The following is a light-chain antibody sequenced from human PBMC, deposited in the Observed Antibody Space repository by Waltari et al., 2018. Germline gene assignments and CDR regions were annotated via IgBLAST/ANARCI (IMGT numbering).Light chain of an antibody. J-gene: IGLJ1*01. CDR2: DVT. CDR3: SSYTTSSTVYV. CDR1: SSDDGTYDY. Sequence: QYALTQPASVSGSPGQSITTTCTGTSSDDGTYDYVAWYQQHPGKAPNIMIYDVTNRPSGIATRFSGSKSGNTASLTISGLQAEDEADYYCSSYTTSSTVYVFGTGTKVTVL. V-gene: IGLV2-14*03.